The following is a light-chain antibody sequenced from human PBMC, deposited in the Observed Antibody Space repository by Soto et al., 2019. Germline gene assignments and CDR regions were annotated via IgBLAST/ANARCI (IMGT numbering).Light chain of an antibody. Sequence: QSALTQPPSVSGAPGQRVTISCTGGASNIGANYDVHWYQQLPGTAPKLLIYGTSNRPSGVPDRFSGSKSGTSASLAITGLQAEDEAHYFCQSYDFTLGAFWVFGGGTKLTVL. CDR2: GTS. CDR3: QSYDFTLGAFWV. V-gene: IGLV1-40*01. CDR1: ASNIGANYD. J-gene: IGLJ3*02.